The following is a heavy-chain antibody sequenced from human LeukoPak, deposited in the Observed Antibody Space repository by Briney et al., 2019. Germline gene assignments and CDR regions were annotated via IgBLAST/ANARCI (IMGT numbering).Heavy chain of an antibody. J-gene: IGHJ6*03. V-gene: IGHV3-53*01. D-gene: IGHD3-10*01. Sequence: GGSLRLSCAASGFTVSSNYMSWVRQAPGKGLEWVSVIYSGGSTYYADSVKGRFTISRDNSKNTLYLQMNSLRAEDTAVYCCARVDQGLYMVRGVIPYYYYYMDVWGKGTTVTISS. CDR3: ARVDQGLYMVRGVIPYYYYYMDV. CDR2: IYSGGST. CDR1: GFTVSSNY.